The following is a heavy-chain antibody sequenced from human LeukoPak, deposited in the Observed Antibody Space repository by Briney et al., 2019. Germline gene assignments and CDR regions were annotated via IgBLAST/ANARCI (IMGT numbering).Heavy chain of an antibody. V-gene: IGHV3-7*01. D-gene: IGHD1-14*01. CDR3: AREVWGPEY. CDR2: IKQDGSDK. Sequence: GESLRLSCAASGFTFTKYWMTWVRQAPGKGLEWVGNIKQDGSDKNYMDSVKGRFTISRDNTKNSVYLQMSSLRAEDTAVYYCAREVWGPEYWGQGTLVTVSS. J-gene: IGHJ4*02. CDR1: GFTFTKYW.